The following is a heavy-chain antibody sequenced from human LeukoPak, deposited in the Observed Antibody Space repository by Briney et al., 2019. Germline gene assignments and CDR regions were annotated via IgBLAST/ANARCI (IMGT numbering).Heavy chain of an antibody. V-gene: IGHV4-34*01. CDR2: INHSGST. CDR3: ARGLHFDRGAVAIY. CDR1: GGSFSGYY. J-gene: IGHJ4*02. D-gene: IGHD6-19*01. Sequence: SETLSLTCAVYGGSFSGYYWSWIRQPPGKGLEWIGEINHSGSTNYNPSLKSRVTISVDTSKNQFSLKLSPATAADTAVYYCARGLHFDRGAVAIYWGQGTLVTVSS.